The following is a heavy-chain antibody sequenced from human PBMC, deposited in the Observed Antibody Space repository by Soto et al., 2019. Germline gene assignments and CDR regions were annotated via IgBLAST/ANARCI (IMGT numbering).Heavy chain of an antibody. J-gene: IGHJ5*02. CDR2: IWYDGRTK. CDR1: GFTFSNYD. V-gene: IGHV3-33*01. Sequence: QMQLVESGGDVVQPGRSLRLSCAASGFTFSNYDMHWVRQAPGKGLEWVAVIWYDGRTKYYADSVKGRFTISRDNSKKTVDLQMNSLRTEDTAVYYCARVGNIVVPGIRWFDPWGQGTLVTVSS. CDR3: ARVGNIVVPGIRWFDP. D-gene: IGHD6-19*01.